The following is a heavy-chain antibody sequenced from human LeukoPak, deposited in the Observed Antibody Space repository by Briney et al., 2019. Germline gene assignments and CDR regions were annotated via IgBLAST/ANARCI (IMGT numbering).Heavy chain of an antibody. CDR3: ASNFDY. Sequence: GGSLRLSCAASGFTFSSYAMHWVRQAPGKGLEWVAVISYDGSNKYYADSVKGRFTISRDNSKNTLNLQMNSLRAEDTAVYYCASNFDYWGQGTLVTVSS. J-gene: IGHJ4*02. CDR2: ISYDGSNK. V-gene: IGHV3-30-3*01. CDR1: GFTFSSYA.